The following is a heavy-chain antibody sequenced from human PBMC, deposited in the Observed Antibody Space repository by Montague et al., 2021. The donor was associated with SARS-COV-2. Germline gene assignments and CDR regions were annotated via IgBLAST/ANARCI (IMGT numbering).Heavy chain of an antibody. CDR2: IYYSGST. CDR1: GGSISSYY. V-gene: IGHV4-59*13. J-gene: IGHJ4*02. D-gene: IGHD5-24*01. Sequence: SETRSLTCTVSGGSISSYYWSWIRQPPGKGLEWIGYIYYSGSTNYNPSLKSPVTISVDTSKNQFSLKLSSVTAADTAVYYCARGDVGMATIKSGGPFYHFDYWGQGTLVTVSS. CDR3: ARGDVGMATIKSGGPFYHFDY.